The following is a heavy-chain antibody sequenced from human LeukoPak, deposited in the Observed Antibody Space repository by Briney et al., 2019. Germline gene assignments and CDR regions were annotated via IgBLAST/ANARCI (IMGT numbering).Heavy chain of an antibody. V-gene: IGHV4-31*03. D-gene: IGHD3-22*01. J-gene: IGHJ3*02. CDR2: IYYSGST. Sequence: SQTLSLTCTVSGGSISSGGYYWSWIRQHPGKGLEWIGYIYYSGSTYYNPSLKCRVTISVDTSKNQFSLKLSSVTAADTAVYYCARESEYYYDSGDAFDIWGQGTMVTVSS. CDR1: GGSISSGGYY. CDR3: ARESEYYYDSGDAFDI.